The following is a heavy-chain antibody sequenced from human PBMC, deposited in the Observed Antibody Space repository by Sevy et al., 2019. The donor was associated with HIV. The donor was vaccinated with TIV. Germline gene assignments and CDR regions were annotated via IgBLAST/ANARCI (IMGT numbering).Heavy chain of an antibody. CDR3: ARVGVSYCTDDCYHRFDY. CDR2: ISYDGSKK. CDR1: GFTFSSYA. V-gene: IGHV3-30*09. J-gene: IGHJ4*02. D-gene: IGHD2-21*02. Sequence: GSLRLSCAASGFTFSSYAQLWVRQAPGKGLEWVSLISYDGSKKYYSDSVKGRFAISRDESKTTLFLQMNSLRSEDTAIYYCARVGVSYCTDDCYHRFDYWGRGTLVTVSS.